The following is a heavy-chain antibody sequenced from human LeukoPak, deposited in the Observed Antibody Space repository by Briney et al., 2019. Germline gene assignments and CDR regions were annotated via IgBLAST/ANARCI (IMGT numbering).Heavy chain of an antibody. Sequence: GGSLRLSCAASGFTFTAYAMSWVRQAPGKGLEWVSSISGRGGSTFYADSVKGRFTISRDNSENTLDLQMNSLRAEDTAVYYCAKGGLYDSNAPWGQGTLVTVSS. D-gene: IGHD3-22*01. V-gene: IGHV3-23*01. CDR3: AKGGLYDSNAP. CDR1: GFTFTAYA. CDR2: ISGRGGST. J-gene: IGHJ4*02.